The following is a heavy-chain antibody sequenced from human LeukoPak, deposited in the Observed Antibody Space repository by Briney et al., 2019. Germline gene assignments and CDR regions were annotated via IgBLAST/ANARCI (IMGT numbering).Heavy chain of an antibody. CDR1: GGPIRIYY. V-gene: IGHV4-59*01. CDR3: ARVGAKVYASDYYYYMDV. Sequence: SETLSLTCTVSGGPIRIYYWGWTRHPPGKGLGWMGNIYYSGSTNYNPSLKSRVTISVDTSKNQFSLKLSSVTAADTAVYYCARVGAKVYASDYYYYMDVWGKGTTVTVSS. D-gene: IGHD2-8*01. CDR2: IYYSGST. J-gene: IGHJ6*03.